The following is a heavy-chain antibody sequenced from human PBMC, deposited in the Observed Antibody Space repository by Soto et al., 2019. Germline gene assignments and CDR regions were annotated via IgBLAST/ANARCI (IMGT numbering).Heavy chain of an antibody. CDR2: IIPIFGTA. V-gene: IGHV1-69*13. Sequence: SVKVSFKASGGTFSSYAISWVRQAPGQGLEWMGGIIPIFGTANYAQKFQGRVTITADESTSTAYMELSSLRSEDTAVYYCARDPYGKGIAAAGTLDSWGQGSLVTVSS. D-gene: IGHD6-13*01. CDR1: GGTFSSYA. J-gene: IGHJ5*01. CDR3: ARDPYGKGIAAAGTLDS.